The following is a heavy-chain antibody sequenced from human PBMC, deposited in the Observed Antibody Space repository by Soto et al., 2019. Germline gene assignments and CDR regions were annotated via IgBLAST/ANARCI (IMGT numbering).Heavy chain of an antibody. J-gene: IGHJ5*02. V-gene: IGHV3-48*02. D-gene: IGHD3-10*01. Sequence: PGGSLRLSCAASGFTFSSYRMSWARQAQGKGLEWISYISSISSTIYYADSVKGRFTISRDNGKNSLYLQMNSLRDEGTAVYYCARGEPYGSGSYYPTWFDPWGQGTLVTVSS. CDR2: ISSISSTI. CDR1: GFTFSSYR. CDR3: ARGEPYGSGSYYPTWFDP.